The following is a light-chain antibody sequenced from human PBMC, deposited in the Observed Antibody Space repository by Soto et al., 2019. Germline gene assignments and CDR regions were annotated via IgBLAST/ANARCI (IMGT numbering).Light chain of an antibody. J-gene: IGLJ3*02. V-gene: IGLV1-47*01. CDR3: AAWDDSLSGLWV. Sequence: QLVLTQPPSASGTPGQRVTISCSGSSSNIGSNYVYWYQQLPGTAPKLLIYRNNQRPSGVPVRFSGSKSGTSASLAISGLRSEDEADYYCAAWDDSLSGLWVFGGGTKVTVL. CDR2: RNN. CDR1: SSNIGSNY.